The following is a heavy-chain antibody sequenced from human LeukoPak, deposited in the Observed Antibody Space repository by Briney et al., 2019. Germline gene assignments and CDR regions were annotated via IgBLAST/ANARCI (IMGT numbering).Heavy chain of an antibody. CDR3: ATWLGDQRAFDY. J-gene: IGHJ4*02. CDR2: ISGTSGTI. Sequence: GGSLRLSCAASGFTFSNYAMSWVRQAPGKRLEWVSGISGTSGTINYADPVKGRFTISRDNSKNTVYLQMNSLRAEDTAVYYCATWLGDQRAFDYWGQGTLVTVSS. D-gene: IGHD6-19*01. V-gene: IGHV3-23*01. CDR1: GFTFSNYA.